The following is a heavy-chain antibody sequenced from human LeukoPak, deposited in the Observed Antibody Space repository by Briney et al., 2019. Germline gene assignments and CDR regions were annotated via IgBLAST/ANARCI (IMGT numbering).Heavy chain of an antibody. D-gene: IGHD6-13*01. V-gene: IGHV3-48*02. Sequence: PGGSLRLSCAASGFTFSTYSMNWVRQAPGKGLEWVSYISSSSRTIYYGDSVKGRFTISRDNAKNSLYLQMNSLRDEDTAVYYCAREGSSSWYCDYWGQGTLVTVSS. CDR1: GFTFSTYS. CDR2: ISSSSRTI. CDR3: AREGSSSWYCDY. J-gene: IGHJ4*02.